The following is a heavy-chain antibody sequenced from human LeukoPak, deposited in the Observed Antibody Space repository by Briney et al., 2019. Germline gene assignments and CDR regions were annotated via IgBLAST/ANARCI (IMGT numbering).Heavy chain of an antibody. Sequence: SETLSLTCAVYGGSFGGYYWTWIRQSPGKGPEWIGEINHSGSTNYNPSLKRRVIMSVDTAKNQFSLKVNSVSAADTAVYYCARGGYFDSSGFPTPIDYWGQGTMVTVAS. D-gene: IGHD3-22*01. J-gene: IGHJ4*02. CDR3: ARGGYFDSSGFPTPIDY. CDR1: GGSFGGYY. CDR2: INHSGST. V-gene: IGHV4-34*01.